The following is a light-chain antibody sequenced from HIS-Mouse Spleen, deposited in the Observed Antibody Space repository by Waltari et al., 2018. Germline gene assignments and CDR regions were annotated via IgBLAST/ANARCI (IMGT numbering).Light chain of an antibody. CDR2: EDS. J-gene: IGLJ2*01. CDR3: YSTDSSGNHRV. Sequence: SYELTQPPSVSVSPGQTARITCSGDALPKKYAYWYQQKSGQAPLIVIYEDSKRPSGIPYSFSGSRSGTMATLTISGAQVEDEADYYCYSTDSSGNHRVFGGGTKLTVL. V-gene: IGLV3-10*01. CDR1: ALPKKY.